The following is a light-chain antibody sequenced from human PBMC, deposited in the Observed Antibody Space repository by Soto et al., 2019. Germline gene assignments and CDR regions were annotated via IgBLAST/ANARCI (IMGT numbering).Light chain of an antibody. CDR1: SSDVGGYNY. CDR2: DVS. Sequence: QSVLTQPASVSGSPGQSITISCTGTSSDVGGYNYVSWYQQHPGKAPKLMIYDVSNRPSGVSNRFSGSKSGNTASLTISGLQAEDEADYYCSSYTSSLLYVFATGTKLPVL. CDR3: SSYTSSLLYV. V-gene: IGLV2-14*01. J-gene: IGLJ1*01.